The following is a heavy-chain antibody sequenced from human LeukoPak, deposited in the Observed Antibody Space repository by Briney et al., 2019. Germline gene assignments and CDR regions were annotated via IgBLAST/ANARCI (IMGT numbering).Heavy chain of an antibody. CDR3: ARLLVTEYKSGWYGHNFDY. J-gene: IGHJ4*02. Sequence: ASVKVSFKASGYSFTIYGIGWVRQAPGQGLEWMGWLSVYNGHTSYALKFQGVFTMTTDTSTGTAYMELRSLRSDDTAVYYCARLLVTEYKSGWYGHNFDYWGQGTQVTVSS. D-gene: IGHD6-19*01. CDR2: LSVYNGHT. CDR1: GYSFTIYG. V-gene: IGHV1-18*01.